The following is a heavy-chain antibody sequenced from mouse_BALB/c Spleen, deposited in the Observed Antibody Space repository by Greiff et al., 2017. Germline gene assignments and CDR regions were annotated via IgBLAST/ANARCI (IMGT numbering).Heavy chain of an antibody. CDR3: ARNSYYGSSYMFAY. CDR2: IWSGGST. V-gene: IGHV2-4-1*01. CDR1: GFSLTSYG. D-gene: IGHD1-1*01. Sequence: VQVVESGPGLVQPSQSLSITCTVSGFSLTSYGVHWVRQSPGKGLEWLGVIWSGGSTDYNAAFISRLSISKDNSKSQVFFKMNSLQADDTAIYYCARNSYYGSSYMFAYWGQGTLVTVSA. J-gene: IGHJ3*01.